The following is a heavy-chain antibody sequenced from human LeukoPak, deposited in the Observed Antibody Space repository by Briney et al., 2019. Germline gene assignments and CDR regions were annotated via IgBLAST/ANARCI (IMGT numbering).Heavy chain of an antibody. CDR1: GFTFSSYW. D-gene: IGHD3-10*01. CDR2: IKQDGSEK. CDR3: ARGEENYYGSGSYYFDY. J-gene: IGHJ4*02. Sequence: GGSLRLSCAASGFTFSSYWMSWVRQAPGKGLEWVANIKQDGSEKYYVDSVKGRFTISRDNAKNSLYLQMNSPRAEDTAVYYCARGEENYYGSGSYYFDYWGQGTLVTVSS. V-gene: IGHV3-7*01.